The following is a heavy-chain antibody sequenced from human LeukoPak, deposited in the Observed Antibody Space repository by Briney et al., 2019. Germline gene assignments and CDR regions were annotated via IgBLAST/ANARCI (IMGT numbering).Heavy chain of an antibody. D-gene: IGHD3-10*02. J-gene: IGHJ4*02. CDR3: ARMFGADFDY. CDR1: GGSISNYY. Sequence: SETLSLTCTVSGGSISNYYWSWIRQPAGKGLEFIGRIYSSGSTNFNPSLKSRVTMSLDTSKNQFSLKLNSVTAADTAVYYCARMFGADFDYWGQGTLVTVSS. V-gene: IGHV4-4*07. CDR2: IYSSGST.